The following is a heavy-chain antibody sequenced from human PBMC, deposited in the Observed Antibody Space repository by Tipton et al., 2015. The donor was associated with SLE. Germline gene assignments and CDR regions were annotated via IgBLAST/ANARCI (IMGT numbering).Heavy chain of an antibody. V-gene: IGHV4-59*08. J-gene: IGHJ4*02. CDR2: IYYSGST. D-gene: IGHD6-6*01. CDR1: GGSISSHY. CDR3: ASQGRRKYSSSTESFDY. Sequence: TLSLTCTVSGGSISSHYWSWIRQPPGKGLEWIGYIYYSGSTNYNPSLKSRVTISVDTSKNQFSLKLSSVTAADTAVYYCASQGRRKYSSSTESFDYWGQGTLVTVSS.